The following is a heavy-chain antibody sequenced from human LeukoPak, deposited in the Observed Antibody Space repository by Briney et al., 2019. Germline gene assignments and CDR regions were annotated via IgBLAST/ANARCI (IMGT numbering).Heavy chain of an antibody. CDR1: GLTFNTYA. CDR3: AREYSSGWYVVDY. V-gene: IGHV3-23*01. Sequence: GGSLRLSCAASGLTFNTYAMSRVRQAPGKGLEWVSAITGSGDDTYYADSVKGRFTISRDNSRNTLYLRMNSLRAEDTAVFYCAREYSSGWYVVDYWGQGTLVTVSS. J-gene: IGHJ4*02. D-gene: IGHD6-19*01. CDR2: ITGSGDDT.